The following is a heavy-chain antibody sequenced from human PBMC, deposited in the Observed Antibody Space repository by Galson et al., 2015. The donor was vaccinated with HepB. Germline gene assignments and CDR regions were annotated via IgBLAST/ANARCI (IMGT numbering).Heavy chain of an antibody. V-gene: IGHV3-9*01. CDR1: GFTFRDNA. J-gene: IGHJ6*02. Sequence: SLRLSCAVSGFTFRDNAMHWVRQAPGKGLEWVSGIYWNSARIDYADSVKGRFTISRDNAKNSLYLQMNSLRPDDTAVYYCIRESFPGGADAWGRGTTVTVSS. CDR3: IRESFPGGADA. CDR2: IYWNSARI. D-gene: IGHD3-10*01.